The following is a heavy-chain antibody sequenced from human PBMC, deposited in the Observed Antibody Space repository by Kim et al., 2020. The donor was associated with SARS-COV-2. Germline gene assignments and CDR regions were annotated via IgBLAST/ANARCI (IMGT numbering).Heavy chain of an antibody. V-gene: IGHV3-11*05. CDR2: ISSSSSYT. J-gene: IGHJ4*02. CDR1: GFTFSDYY. D-gene: IGHD4-17*01. CDR3: ARDLFHYGGNYPGG. Sequence: GGSLRLSCAASGFTFSDYYMSWIRQAPGKGLEWVSYISSSSSYTNYADSVKGRFTISRDNAKNSLYLQMNSLRAEDTAVYYCARDLFHYGGNYPGGWGQGTLVTVSS.